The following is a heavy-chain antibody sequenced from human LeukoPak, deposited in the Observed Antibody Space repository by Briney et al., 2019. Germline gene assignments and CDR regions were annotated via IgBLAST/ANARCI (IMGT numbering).Heavy chain of an antibody. CDR3: ARNPLDTYYYMDV. CDR2: ISSSSSTI. D-gene: IGHD5-18*01. Sequence: GGSLRLSCAASGFTFSSYAMNWVRQAPGKGLEWVSYISSSSSTIYYADSVKGRFTISRDNAKNSLYLQMNSLRAEDTAVYYCARNPLDTYYYMDVWGKGTTVTVSS. V-gene: IGHV3-48*01. CDR1: GFTFSSYA. J-gene: IGHJ6*03.